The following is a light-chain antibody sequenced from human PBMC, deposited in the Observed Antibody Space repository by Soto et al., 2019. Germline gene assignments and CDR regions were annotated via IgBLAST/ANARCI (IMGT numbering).Light chain of an antibody. CDR3: SSYTTSSTRV. CDR1: SSDVGAYDY. CDR2: EVS. V-gene: IGLV2-14*03. J-gene: IGLJ1*01. Sequence: QSVLTQPASVSGSPGQSITISCTGTSSDVGAYDYVSWYQQHPDKAPKLMIYEVSYWPSGVSNRFSGSKSVNTATLTISGLQAEDEADYYCSSYTTSSTRVFGTGTKLTVL.